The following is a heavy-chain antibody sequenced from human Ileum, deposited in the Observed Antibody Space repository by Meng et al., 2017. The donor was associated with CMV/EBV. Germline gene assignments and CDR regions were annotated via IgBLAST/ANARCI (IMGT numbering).Heavy chain of an antibody. V-gene: IGHV7-4-1*02. CDR2: FVTNNGNP. CDR1: GYTFTTNN. Sequence: QVYLVQSGAELKKPGASVKVSCKTSGYTFTTNNIIWVRQAPGKGPEWMGWFVTNNGNPTYAQAFTGRFVFSLDTSVNTAYLQITSLKAEDTAVYYCARDGLSGRYFDYWGQGTLVTVSS. D-gene: IGHD1-26*01. CDR3: ARDGLSGRYFDY. J-gene: IGHJ4*02.